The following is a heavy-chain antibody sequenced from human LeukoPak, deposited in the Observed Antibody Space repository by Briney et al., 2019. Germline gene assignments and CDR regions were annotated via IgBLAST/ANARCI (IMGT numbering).Heavy chain of an antibody. V-gene: IGHV4-59*01. Sequence: SETLSLTCTVSGGSISSFYWSWIRQPPGKGLEWIGYMFDSGSTNYNPSLKSRVTISVYTSENQFSLRLRSVTAADTAVYFCARGNGVTIDYWGQGTLVTVSS. CDR3: ARGNGVTIDY. D-gene: IGHD4-17*01. CDR1: GGSISSFY. J-gene: IGHJ4*02. CDR2: MFDSGST.